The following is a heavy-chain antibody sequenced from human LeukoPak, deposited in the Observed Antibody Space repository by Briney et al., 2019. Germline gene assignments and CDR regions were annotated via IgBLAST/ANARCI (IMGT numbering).Heavy chain of an antibody. D-gene: IGHD1-7*01. Sequence: ASVKVSCKASGYTFTSYGISWVRQAPGQGLEWMGWISAYNGKTNYAQKLQGRVTMTTDTSTSTAYMELRSLRSDDTAVYYCARNEIYNWNYGGSDYWGQGTLVTVSS. CDR1: GYTFTSYG. J-gene: IGHJ4*02. V-gene: IGHV1-18*01. CDR3: ARNEIYNWNYGGSDY. CDR2: ISAYNGKT.